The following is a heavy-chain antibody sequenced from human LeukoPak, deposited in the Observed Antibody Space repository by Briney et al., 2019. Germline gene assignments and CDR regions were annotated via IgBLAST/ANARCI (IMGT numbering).Heavy chain of an antibody. Sequence: PGGSLRLSCAASGFTFSSYSMNWVRQAPGKGLEWVSSISSSSSYIYYADSVKGRFTISRDNAKNSLYLQMNSLRAEDTAVYYCARDLISITIFGVVIPYYGMDVWGQGTTVTVSS. V-gene: IGHV3-21*01. CDR2: ISSSSSYI. CDR3: ARDLISITIFGVVIPYYGMDV. J-gene: IGHJ6*02. D-gene: IGHD3-3*01. CDR1: GFTFSSYS.